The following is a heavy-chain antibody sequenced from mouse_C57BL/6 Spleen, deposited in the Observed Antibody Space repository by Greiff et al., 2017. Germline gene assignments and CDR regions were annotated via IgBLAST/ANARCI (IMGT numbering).Heavy chain of an antibody. CDR3: ARLGDYDGYAMDY. CDR1: GYAFSSYW. CDR2: IYPGDGDT. D-gene: IGHD2-4*01. Sequence: LQQSGASVKISCKASGYAFSSYWMYWVKQRPGKGLEWIGQIYPGDGDTNYNGKFKGKATLTANQYSSTAYMKLSSLTSEDSTVYFCARLGDYDGYAMDYWGQGTSVTVSS. J-gene: IGHJ4*01. V-gene: IGHV1-80*01.